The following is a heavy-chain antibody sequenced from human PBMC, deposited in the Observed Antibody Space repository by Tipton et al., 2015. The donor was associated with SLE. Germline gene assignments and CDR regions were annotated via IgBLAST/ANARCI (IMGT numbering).Heavy chain of an antibody. Sequence: PGLVKPSQTLSLTCAVSGDSIKSGGYSWTWIRQPPGKGLEWIGYIFYSGSTSYNPTLKSRVTMSVDTTMNQFSLRLNSVTAADTAVYYCARSPAQTHFDSWGQVTMVTVST. V-gene: IGHV4-61*08. CDR1: GDSIKSGGYS. CDR2: IFYSGST. J-gene: IGHJ5*01. CDR3: ARSPAQTHFDS.